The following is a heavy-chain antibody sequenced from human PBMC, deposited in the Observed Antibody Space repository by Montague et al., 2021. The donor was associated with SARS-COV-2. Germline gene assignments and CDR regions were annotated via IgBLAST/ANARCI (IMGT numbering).Heavy chain of an antibody. CDR1: GFSLSTSGMC. D-gene: IGHD1-26*01. Sequence: PALVKPSQTLTLTCTFSGFSLSTSGMCVSWIRQPPGKALEWLARIDWDDDKYYSTSLKTRLTISKDTSKNQVVLTMTDMDPVDTATYYCARMSAGATIAFDYWGQGTLVTVSS. V-gene: IGHV2-70*11. CDR3: ARMSAGATIAFDY. CDR2: IDWDDDK. J-gene: IGHJ4*02.